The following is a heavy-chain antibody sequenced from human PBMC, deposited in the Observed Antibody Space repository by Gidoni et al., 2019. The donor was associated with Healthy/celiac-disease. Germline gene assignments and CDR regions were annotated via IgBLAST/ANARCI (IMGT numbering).Heavy chain of an antibody. CDR2: IYYSGST. V-gene: IGHV4-39*01. D-gene: IGHD2-15*01. J-gene: IGHJ5*02. CDR1: GGSISSSSYY. Sequence: QLQLQESGPGLVKPSETLSLTCTVSGGSISSSSYYWGWIRQPPGKGLEWIGSIYYSGSTYYNPSLKSRVTISVDTSKNQFSLKLSSVTAADTAVYYCARPQRVGWWFDPWGQGTLVTVS. CDR3: ARPQRVGWWFDP.